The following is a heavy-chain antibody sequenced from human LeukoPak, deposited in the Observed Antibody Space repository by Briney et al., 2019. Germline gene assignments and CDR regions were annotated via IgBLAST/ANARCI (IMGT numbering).Heavy chain of an antibody. D-gene: IGHD3-3*01. CDR1: GFTFSSYW. J-gene: IGHJ4*02. CDR3: ARVITIFGVVIICIGY. V-gene: IGHV3-7*01. CDR2: IKQDGSEK. Sequence: GGSLRLSCAASGFTFSSYWMSWVRQAPGKGLEWVANIKQDGSEKYYVDSVKGRFTISRDNAKHSLYLQMNSLRAEDTAVYYCARVITIFGVVIICIGYWGQGTLVTVSS.